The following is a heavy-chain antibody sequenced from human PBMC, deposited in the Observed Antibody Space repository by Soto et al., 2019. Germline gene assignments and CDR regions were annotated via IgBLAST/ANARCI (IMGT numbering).Heavy chain of an antibody. J-gene: IGHJ5*02. CDR2: IYYSGST. CDR3: ARDSLRNWFDP. CDR1: GGSVSSGSYY. V-gene: IGHV4-61*01. Sequence: SETLSLTCTVSGGSVSSGSYYWSWIRQPPGKGLEWIGYIYYSGSTNYNPSLKSRVTISVDTSKNQFSLKLSSVTAADTAVYYCARDSLRNWFDPWGQGTLVTVS.